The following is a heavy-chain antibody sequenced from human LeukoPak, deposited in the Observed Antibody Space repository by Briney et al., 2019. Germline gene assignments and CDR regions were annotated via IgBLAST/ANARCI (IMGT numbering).Heavy chain of an antibody. Sequence: GASVKVSCKTSGYTFTGYSLHWVRQAPGQGLEWMGWINTNTEATNYARKFQGRVTMTRDTSTSTVYMELSSLRSEDTAVYYCARDRYYSSGWSPVDYWGQGTLVTVSS. D-gene: IGHD6-19*01. CDR1: GYTFTGYS. J-gene: IGHJ4*02. CDR3: ARDRYYSSGWSPVDY. CDR2: INTNTEAT. V-gene: IGHV1-2*02.